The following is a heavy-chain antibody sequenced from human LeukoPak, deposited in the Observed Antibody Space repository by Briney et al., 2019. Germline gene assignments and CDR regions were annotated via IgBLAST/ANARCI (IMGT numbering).Heavy chain of an antibody. Sequence: HAGGSLRLSCSASGFTFSSYGMHWVRQAPGKGLEWVAVIWYDGSNKYYADSVKGRFTISRDNSKNTLYLQMNSLRAEDTAVYYCAKDIRGYSYGPFDYWGQGTLVTVSS. CDR3: AKDIRGYSYGPFDY. V-gene: IGHV3-33*06. CDR2: IWYDGSNK. D-gene: IGHD5-18*01. J-gene: IGHJ4*02. CDR1: GFTFSSYG.